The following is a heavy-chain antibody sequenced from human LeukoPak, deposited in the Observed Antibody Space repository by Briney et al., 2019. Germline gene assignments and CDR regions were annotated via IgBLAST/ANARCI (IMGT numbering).Heavy chain of an antibody. V-gene: IGHV5-51*01. D-gene: IGHD2-21*02. J-gene: IGHJ3*02. CDR3: ARWVTADRGKKDAFDI. CDR2: IYPGDSDT. CDR1: GYSFTTYW. Sequence: GQSLPISCTASGYSFTTYWIGWVRQMPGTGLEWMGIIYPGDSDTRYGPSFQGQITISADKSISTAYLQWSSLKASDTAIYHCARWVTADRGKKDAFDIWGQRTMVTVSS.